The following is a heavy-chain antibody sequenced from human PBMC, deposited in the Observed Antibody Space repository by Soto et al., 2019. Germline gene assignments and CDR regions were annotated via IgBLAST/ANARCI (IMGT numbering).Heavy chain of an antibody. CDR2: ISAYNGNT. V-gene: IGHV1-18*01. CDR3: ATESLVAGTGGWAAFDI. Sequence: GASVKVSCKASGYTFTSYGISWVRQAPRQGLEWMGWISAYNGNTNYAQKLQGRVTMTTDTSTSTAYMELRSLRSDDSAVYYCATESLVAGTGGWAAFDIWGQGTMVTVSS. CDR1: GYTFTSYG. D-gene: IGHD6-19*01. J-gene: IGHJ3*02.